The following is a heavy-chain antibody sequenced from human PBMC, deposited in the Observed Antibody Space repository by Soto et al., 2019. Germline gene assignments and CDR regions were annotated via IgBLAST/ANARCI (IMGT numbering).Heavy chain of an antibody. J-gene: IGHJ4*02. CDR2: INSDGSTT. D-gene: IGHD3-16*01. CDR3: VNDPGGSDYFHY. V-gene: IGHV3-74*01. Sequence: EMPLVESGGGLVQPGGSLRLSCAASGFTFSSYWMHWVRQAPGKGLVWVAHINSDGSTTNYADSVKGRFTISRDNAKNTLYLQMNSLRAEDTAVYYCVNDPGGSDYFHYWGQGTLVTVSS. CDR1: GFTFSSYW.